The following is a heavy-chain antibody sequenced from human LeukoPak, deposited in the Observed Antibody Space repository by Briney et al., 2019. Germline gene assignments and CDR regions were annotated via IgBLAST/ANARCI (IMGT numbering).Heavy chain of an antibody. V-gene: IGHV3-48*03. CDR1: GFTFSAYE. D-gene: IGHD4-23*01. CDR2: ISSSGSTI. CDR3: ARDDPVVTLYYFDY. Sequence: GGSLRLSCAASGFTFSAYEMNWVRQAPGKGLEWVSYISSSGSTIYYADSVKGRFTISRDNAKNSLYLQMNSLRAEDTAVYYCARDDPVVTLYYFDYWGQGTLVTVSS. J-gene: IGHJ4*02.